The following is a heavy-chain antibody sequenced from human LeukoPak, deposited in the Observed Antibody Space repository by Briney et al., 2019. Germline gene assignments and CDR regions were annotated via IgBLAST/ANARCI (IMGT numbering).Heavy chain of an antibody. CDR1: GGSISSGGYY. V-gene: IGHV4-31*03. CDR3: ARDLGTAAGPGYNWFDP. D-gene: IGHD6-13*01. Sequence: PSETLSLTCTVSGGSISSGGYYWSWIRQHPGKGLEWIGYTYYSGSTYYNPSLKSRVTISVDTSKNQFSLKLSSVTAADTAVYYCARDLGTAAGPGYNWFDPWGQGTLVTVSS. CDR2: TYYSGST. J-gene: IGHJ5*02.